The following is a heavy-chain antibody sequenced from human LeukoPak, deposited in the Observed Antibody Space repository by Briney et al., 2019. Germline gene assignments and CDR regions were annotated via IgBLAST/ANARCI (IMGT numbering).Heavy chain of an antibody. V-gene: IGHV1-2*02. CDR3: ARSSGPAAGYYFDY. J-gene: IGHJ4*02. D-gene: IGHD2-2*01. CDR1: GYTFTGYY. Sequence: ASVKVSCKASGYTFTGYYMHWVRQAPGQGLEWMGWINPNSGGTNYAQKFQGRVTMTRDTSISTAYMELSRLRSDDTAVYYCARSSGPAAGYYFDYWGQGTLVTVSP. CDR2: INPNSGGT.